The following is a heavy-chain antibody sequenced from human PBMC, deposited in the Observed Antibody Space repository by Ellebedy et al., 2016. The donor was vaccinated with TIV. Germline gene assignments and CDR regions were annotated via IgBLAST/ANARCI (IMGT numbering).Heavy chain of an antibody. CDR3: ARVYYDFWSGYYTNYYYYYMDV. J-gene: IGHJ6*03. D-gene: IGHD3-3*01. Sequence: ASVKVSCXASGYTFTSYGISWVRQAPGQGLEWMGWISAYNGNTNYAQKLQGRVTMTTDTSTSTAYMELRSLRSDDTAVYYCARVYYDFWSGYYTNYYYYYMDVWGKGTTVTVSS. V-gene: IGHV1-18*01. CDR2: ISAYNGNT. CDR1: GYTFTSYG.